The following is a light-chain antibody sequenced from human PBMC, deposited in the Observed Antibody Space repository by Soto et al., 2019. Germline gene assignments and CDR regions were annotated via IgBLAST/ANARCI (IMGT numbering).Light chain of an antibody. CDR1: QTISKY. CDR2: AVY. J-gene: IGKJ1*01. CDR3: QQSWT. V-gene: IGKV1-39*01. Sequence: DIQMTQSPSHLSASVGDRVTITCRASQTISKYLNWYQENPGKAPKLLIFAVYTLKRGVPSMFSGSGSGTDFALTISSLQPEDAATYYCQQSWTFGQGTQVEIK.